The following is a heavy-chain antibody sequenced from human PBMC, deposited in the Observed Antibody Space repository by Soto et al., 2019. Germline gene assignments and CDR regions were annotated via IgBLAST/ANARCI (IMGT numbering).Heavy chain of an antibody. CDR2: TNPKSGGT. CDR1: GYTFPGHF. J-gene: IGHJ6*02. CDR3: AREFPTYYDFWSGPEFYGMDV. V-gene: IGHV1-2*02. Sequence: GASVKVSCKTSGYTFPGHFIHWVRQAPGQGLEWTGWTNPKSGGTNYAQKFQGRVTMTRDTSINAAYMDLIRLTSDDTAVYYCAREFPTYYDFWSGPEFYGMDVWGQGTTVTVSS. D-gene: IGHD3-3*01.